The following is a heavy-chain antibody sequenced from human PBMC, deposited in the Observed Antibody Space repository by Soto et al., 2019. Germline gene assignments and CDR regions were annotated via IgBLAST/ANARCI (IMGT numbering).Heavy chain of an antibody. D-gene: IGHD3-10*01. CDR1: GFNFKKYG. Sequence: GGSLRLSCEASGFNFKKYGMTWVRQAPGKGLEWVSDINESGKRTNYADSVKGRFTISRDNSKNTLSLLMNNLRAEDTAIYYCARDMRHDYASGRLDYLGQGTLVTVSS. V-gene: IGHV3-23*01. J-gene: IGHJ4*02. CDR3: ARDMRHDYASGRLDY. CDR2: INESGKRT.